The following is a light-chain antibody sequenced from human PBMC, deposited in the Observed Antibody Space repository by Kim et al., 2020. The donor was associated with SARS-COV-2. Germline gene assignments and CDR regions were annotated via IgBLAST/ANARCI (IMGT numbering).Light chain of an antibody. CDR3: QQYGDSPYT. J-gene: IGKJ2*01. Sequence: EIVLTQSPGTLSLSAGERVTLSCRASQSVSNSYLAWHQQKPGQPPRLLLYDSSSSATVIPDRFSGSGSGTDFTLTISRLEPEDFAVYYCQQYGDSPYTFGQGTKLE. CDR1: QSVSNSY. V-gene: IGKV3-20*01. CDR2: DSS.